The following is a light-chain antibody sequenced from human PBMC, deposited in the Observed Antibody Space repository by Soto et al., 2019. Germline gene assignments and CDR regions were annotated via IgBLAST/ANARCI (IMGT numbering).Light chain of an antibody. CDR3: AAWDDSLNGPV. CDR2: SNN. V-gene: IGLV1-44*01. Sequence: QSVLTKPPSASVTPGQRVTISCSGSSSNIGSNTVNWYQQLPGTAPKLLIYSNNQRPSGVPDRFSGSKSGTSASLAISGLQSEDEADYYCAAWDDSLNGPVFGTGTKVTVL. CDR1: SSNIGSNT. J-gene: IGLJ1*01.